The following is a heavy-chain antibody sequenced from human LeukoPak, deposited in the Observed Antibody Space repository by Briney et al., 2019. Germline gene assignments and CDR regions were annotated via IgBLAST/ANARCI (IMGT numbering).Heavy chain of an antibody. Sequence: GGSLRLSCAGSGFTFNNYAMSWVRRAPRKGLEWVSTIMIGGDGKHYADSVKGRFAISRDKSKNTLSLQMNSLKTEDTAVYYCSTACCGVASAHYWGQGTLVTVSS. D-gene: IGHD2-21*01. CDR1: GFTFNNYA. J-gene: IGHJ4*02. CDR2: IMIGGDGK. V-gene: IGHV3-23*01. CDR3: STACCGVASAHY.